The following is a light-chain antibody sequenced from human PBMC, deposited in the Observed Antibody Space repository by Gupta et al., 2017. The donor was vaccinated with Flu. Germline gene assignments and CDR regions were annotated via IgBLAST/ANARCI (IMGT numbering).Light chain of an antibody. CDR1: QGISTY. V-gene: IGKV1-9*01. CDR3: QQRNAHPCN. J-gene: IGKJ2*02. CDR2: AAS. Sequence: DIQLTHSPSFVSASVGDRVTITCRASQGISTYLAWYQQKPGKVPKLLIFAASTVKSGVPPRFSGSAYATYFILTISIRPPDDFASYYCQQRNAHPCNFGQGTXMEI.